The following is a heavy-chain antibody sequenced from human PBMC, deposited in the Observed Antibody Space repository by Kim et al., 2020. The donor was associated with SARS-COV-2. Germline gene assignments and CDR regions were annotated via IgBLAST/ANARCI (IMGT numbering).Heavy chain of an antibody. Sequence: GGSLRLSCAASGFTFSSYAMNWVRQAPGKGLEWVSTISSSSSYIYYADSVKGRFTISRDSAKNSLYLQMSSLRAEDTAVYYCARGAPDYWGQGTLVTVSS. J-gene: IGHJ4*02. CDR1: GFTFSSYA. V-gene: IGHV3-21*01. CDR3: ARGAPDY. CDR2: ISSSSSYI.